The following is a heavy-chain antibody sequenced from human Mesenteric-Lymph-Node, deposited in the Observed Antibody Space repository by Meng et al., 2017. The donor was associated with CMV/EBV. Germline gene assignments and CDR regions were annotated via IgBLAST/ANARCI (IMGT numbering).Heavy chain of an antibody. D-gene: IGHD1-1*01. CDR2: ITTSSTYI. J-gene: IGHJ6*02. V-gene: IGHV3-21*01. CDR3: AGDRGGGQLELDRRYYNYYGMDV. Sequence: GESLKISCATSGFTFTAYTMNWVRQTPERGLEWVSSITTSSTYIYYADSVKGRFSISRDNAKNSVYLEMNSLRDEDSAVYYCAGDRGGGQLELDRRYYNYYGMDVWGQGNTVTVSS. CDR1: GFTFTAYT.